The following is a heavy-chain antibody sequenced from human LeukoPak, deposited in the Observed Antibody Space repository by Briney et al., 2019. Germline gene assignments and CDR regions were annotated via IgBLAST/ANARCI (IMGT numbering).Heavy chain of an antibody. CDR1: GFALSSYA. CDR3: AKDPYGGKGDY. J-gene: IGHJ4*02. Sequence: GGSLRLSCAASGFALSSYAMSWVRQAPGKGLEWVSATSSSDAGTYHADSVKGRFTISRDNSENTLYLQMNSLRAEDTAVYYCAKDPYGGKGDYWGQGTLVTVSS. D-gene: IGHD4-23*01. CDR2: TSSSDAGT. V-gene: IGHV3-23*01.